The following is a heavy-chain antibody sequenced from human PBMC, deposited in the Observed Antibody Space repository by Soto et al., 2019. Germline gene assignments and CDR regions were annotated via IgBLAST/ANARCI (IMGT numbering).Heavy chain of an antibody. D-gene: IGHD2-21*02. CDR1: GFTFSSYG. V-gene: IGHV3-23*01. J-gene: IGHJ4*02. CDR3: AKDNEGGDYVLSFFDY. Sequence: GGSLRLSCAASGFTFSSYGMSWVRQSPGKGLEWVSAISGSGGSTYYADSVKGRFTISRDNSKNTLYLQMNSLRAEDTAVYYCAKDNEGGDYVLSFFDYWGQGTLVTVSS. CDR2: ISGSGGST.